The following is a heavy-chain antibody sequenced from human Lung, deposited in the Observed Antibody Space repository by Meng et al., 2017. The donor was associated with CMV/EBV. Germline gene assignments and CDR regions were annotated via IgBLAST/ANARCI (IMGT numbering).Heavy chain of an antibody. J-gene: IGHJ4*02. CDR1: GYTFTGYP. V-gene: IGHV7-4-1*02. Sequence: LLQSGSEMNNTGSSLKVSCKASGYTFTGYPMNWVRQAPGQGLEWMGWISTNTGNPTYAQGFTGRFVFSVDTSVSTAYLQISSLKAEDTAVYYCGTLKYTSGFYGPAYWGQGALVTVSS. CDR3: GTLKYTSGFYGPAY. D-gene: IGHD6-19*01. CDR2: ISTNTGNP.